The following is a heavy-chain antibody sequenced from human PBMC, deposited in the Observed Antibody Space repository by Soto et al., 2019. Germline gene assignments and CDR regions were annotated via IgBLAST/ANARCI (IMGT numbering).Heavy chain of an antibody. CDR2: IWYDGSNK. CDR1: GFTFSSYG. V-gene: IGHV3-33*01. D-gene: IGHD2-2*01. Sequence: QVQLVESGGGVVQPGRSLRLSCAASGFTFSSYGMHWVRQAPGKGLEWVAVIWYDGSNKYYVDSVRGRFTISRDNSKNPLYLQMNSLRAEDTAVYYCARERSTVVVPAAMSGWFDPWGQGTLVTVSS. CDR3: ARERSTVVVPAAMSGWFDP. J-gene: IGHJ5*02.